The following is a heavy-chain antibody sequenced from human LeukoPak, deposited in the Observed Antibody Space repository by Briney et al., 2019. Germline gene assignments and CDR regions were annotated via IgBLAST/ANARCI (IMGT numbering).Heavy chain of an antibody. J-gene: IGHJ6*02. CDR2: ISVYNGNT. CDR3: ARQYYYDSSGPYYYYGMDA. CDR1: GYTFTSYG. V-gene: IGHV1-18*01. D-gene: IGHD3-22*01. Sequence: ASVKVSCKASGYTFTSYGISWVRQAPGQGLEWMGWISVYNGNTNYAQKLQGRVTMTTDTSTSTAYMELRSLRSDDTAVYYCARQYYYDSSGPYYYYGMDAWGQGTTVTVSS.